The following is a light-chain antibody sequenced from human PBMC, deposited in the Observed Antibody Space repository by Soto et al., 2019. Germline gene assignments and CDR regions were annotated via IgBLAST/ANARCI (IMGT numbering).Light chain of an antibody. CDR3: SSYTGGSTVI. Sequence: QSALTQPASVSGSPGQSITISCTGISSDIGDYNYVSWYQQRPGKAPKLIIYDVSNRPSGVSDRFSGSLSGNTASLTISGLQPEDEADYYCSSYTGGSTVIFGGGTKLTVL. CDR1: SSDIGDYNY. CDR2: DVS. J-gene: IGLJ2*01. V-gene: IGLV2-14*01.